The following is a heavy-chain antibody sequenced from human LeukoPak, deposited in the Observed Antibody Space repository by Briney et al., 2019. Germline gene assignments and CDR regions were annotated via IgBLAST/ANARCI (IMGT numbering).Heavy chain of an antibody. Sequence: ASVKVSCKSSGYTFTNYAISWVRQAPGQGLEWMGWISAYNGNTNYAQKLQGRVTMTTDTSTSTAYMELRSLRSDDTAVYYCARWGIFGVVTPIDYWGQGTLVTVSS. J-gene: IGHJ4*02. V-gene: IGHV1-18*01. CDR3: ARWGIFGVVTPIDY. CDR2: ISAYNGNT. CDR1: GYTFTNYA. D-gene: IGHD3-3*01.